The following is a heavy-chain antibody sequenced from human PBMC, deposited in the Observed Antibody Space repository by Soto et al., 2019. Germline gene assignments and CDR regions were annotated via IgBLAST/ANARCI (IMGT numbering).Heavy chain of an antibody. J-gene: IGHJ4*02. CDR2: IFSSGST. V-gene: IGHV4-4*07. CDR3: AREGSYSAYNFAHGIQLWSFDF. D-gene: IGHD5-12*01. Sequence: SETLSLTCTVSGGSINTFYWSWVRQPAGRGLEWIGRIFSSGSTSFNPSLESRVAMSVDTSKNHFSLNLSSVTAADMAVYYCAREGSYSAYNFAHGIQLWSFDFWGQGALVTVSS. CDR1: GGSINTFY.